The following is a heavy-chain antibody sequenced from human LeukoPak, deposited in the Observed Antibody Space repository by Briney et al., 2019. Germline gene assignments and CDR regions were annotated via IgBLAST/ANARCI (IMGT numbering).Heavy chain of an antibody. CDR2: ISGSGGST. CDR3: AKSPLLGYDSPDPIQH. J-gene: IGHJ1*01. V-gene: IGHV3-23*01. D-gene: IGHD3-22*01. CDR1: GFTFSSYA. Sequence: PAGGSLRLSCAASGFTFSSYAMSWVRQAPGKGLEWVSAISGSGGSTYYADSVKGRFTISRDNSKNTLYLQMNSLRAEDTAVYYCAKSPLLGYDSPDPIQHWGQGTLVTVSS.